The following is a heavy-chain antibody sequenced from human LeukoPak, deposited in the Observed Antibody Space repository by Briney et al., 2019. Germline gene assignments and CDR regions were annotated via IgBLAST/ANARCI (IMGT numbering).Heavy chain of an antibody. J-gene: IGHJ6*03. CDR2: IYTSGST. Sequence: SETLSLTCTVSGGSISSYYRSWIRQPAGKGLEWIGRIYTSGSTNYNPSLKSRVTMSVDTSKNQFSLKLSSVTAADTAVYYCARSHGSGSYYYYMDVWGKGTTVTVSS. CDR1: GGSISSYY. V-gene: IGHV4-4*07. D-gene: IGHD3-10*01. CDR3: ARSHGSGSYYYYMDV.